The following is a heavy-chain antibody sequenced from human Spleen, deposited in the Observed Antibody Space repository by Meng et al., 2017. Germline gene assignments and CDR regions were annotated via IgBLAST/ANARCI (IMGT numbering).Heavy chain of an antibody. CDR3: VRGRTSTYYYGMDV. CDR1: GFRFDDYG. V-gene: IGHV3-20*04. J-gene: IGHJ6*02. Sequence: GESLKISCAASGFRFDDYGMSWVRQGPGKGLEWVAGIKWNGGRIVYGDSVRGRFTISRDNAKNSLHLQMNSLRAEDTALYYCVRGRTSTYYYGMDVWSQGTTVPSP. D-gene: IGHD2-2*01. CDR2: IKWNGGRI.